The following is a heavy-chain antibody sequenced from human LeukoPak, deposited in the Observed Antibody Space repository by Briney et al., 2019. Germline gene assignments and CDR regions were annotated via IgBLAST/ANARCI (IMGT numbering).Heavy chain of an antibody. J-gene: IGHJ6*02. D-gene: IGHD3-16*01. CDR1: GFTFSSYA. Sequence: PGETLRLSCAASGFTFSSYAMNWVRQAPGKGLERVSVINCSGNSYYADSVKGRFTISRDNSKNTLYLHMSSLRAEDTAVYYCAKAGVPWGGMDVWGQGTTVT. CDR3: AKAGVPWGGMDV. CDR2: INCSGNS. V-gene: IGHV3-23*05.